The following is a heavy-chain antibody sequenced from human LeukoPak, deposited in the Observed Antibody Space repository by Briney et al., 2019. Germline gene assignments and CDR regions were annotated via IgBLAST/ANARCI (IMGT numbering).Heavy chain of an antibody. CDR3: ARDLISGYCSGGSCY. V-gene: IGHV3-21*01. Sequence: GSLRLSCAASGFPFSSYSMNWVRQAPGKGLEWVSSISSSSSYIYYADSVKGRFTISRDNAKNSLYLQINSLRAEETAVYYCARDLISGYCSGGSCYWGQGTLVTVSS. J-gene: IGHJ4*02. CDR2: ISSSSSYI. CDR1: GFPFSSYS. D-gene: IGHD2-15*01.